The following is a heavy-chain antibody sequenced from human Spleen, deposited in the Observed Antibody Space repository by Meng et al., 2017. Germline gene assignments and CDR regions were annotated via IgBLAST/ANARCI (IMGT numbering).Heavy chain of an antibody. D-gene: IGHD6-13*01. V-gene: IGHV1-2*06. CDR3: ARDEDISAAGKLFGDY. CDR1: GYTFPDYY. J-gene: IGHJ4*02. Sequence: ASVKVSCKASGYTFPDYYLHWVRRAPGQGLEWMGRINPKSGDTHYAQKFQGRVTMTGDTSISTAYMELSGLRSDDTAMYYCARDEDISAAGKLFGDYWGQGTLVTVYS. CDR2: INPKSGDT.